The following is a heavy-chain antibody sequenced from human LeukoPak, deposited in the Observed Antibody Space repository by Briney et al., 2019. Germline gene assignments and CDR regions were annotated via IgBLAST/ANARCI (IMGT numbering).Heavy chain of an antibody. CDR3: ARQFDSYFYCYLDV. J-gene: IGHJ6*03. V-gene: IGHV4-38-2*01. CDR1: GHPINSAYY. CDR2: LYHPDST. D-gene: IGHD3-10*01. Sequence: SETLSLTCAVSGHPINSAYYWVWIRQPPGKGLEWIGSLYHPDSTYYNPSLESRVTMSVDTSRNQFSLKLSFVTAADTAVYYCARQFDSYFYCYLDVWGTGTTVTVSS.